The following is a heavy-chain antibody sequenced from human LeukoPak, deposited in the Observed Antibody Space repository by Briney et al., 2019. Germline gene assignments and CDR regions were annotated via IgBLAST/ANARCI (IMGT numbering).Heavy chain of an antibody. J-gene: IGHJ5*02. Sequence: KPSETLSLTCTVSGGSISSYYWSWIRQPPGKGLEWIGYIYYSGSTNYNPSLKSRVTISVDTSKNQFSLKLSSVTAADTAVYYCAREGSLYSGYANNWFDPWGQGTLVTVSS. CDR2: IYYSGST. V-gene: IGHV4-59*01. D-gene: IGHD5-12*01. CDR1: GGSISSYY. CDR3: AREGSLYSGYANNWFDP.